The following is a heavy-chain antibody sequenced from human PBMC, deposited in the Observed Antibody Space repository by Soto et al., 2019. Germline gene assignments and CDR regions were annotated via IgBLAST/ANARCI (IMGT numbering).Heavy chain of an antibody. CDR1: GGSISSGDYY. CDR3: ARGGGLYYYDSSGYSSYFDY. V-gene: IGHV4-30-4*01. Sequence: KSSETLSLSCTVSGGSISSGDYYWSWIRQPPGKGLEWIGYIYYSGSTYYNPSLKSRVTISVDTSKNQFSLKLSSVTAADTAVYYSARGGGLYYYDSSGYSSYFDYWGQGTLVTVSS. J-gene: IGHJ4*02. D-gene: IGHD3-22*01. CDR2: IYYSGST.